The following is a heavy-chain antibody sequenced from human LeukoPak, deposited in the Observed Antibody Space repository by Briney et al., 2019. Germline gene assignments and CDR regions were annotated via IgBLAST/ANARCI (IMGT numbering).Heavy chain of an antibody. D-gene: IGHD3-3*01. J-gene: IGHJ4*02. CDR3: ARLNDFWSGYYGYYFDY. CDR2: IYYSGST. CDR1: GGSISSSSYY. Sequence: SETLSLTCTVSGGSISSSSYYWGWIRQPPGKGLEWIGSIYYSGSTNYNPSLKSRVTISVDTSKNQFTLKLSSVTAADTAVYYCARLNDFWSGYYGYYFDYWGQGTLVTVSS. V-gene: IGHV4-39*06.